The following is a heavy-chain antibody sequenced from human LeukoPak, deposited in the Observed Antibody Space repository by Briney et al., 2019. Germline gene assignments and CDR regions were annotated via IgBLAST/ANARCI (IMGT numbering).Heavy chain of an antibody. CDR2: IYYSGST. Sequence: SETLSLTCTVSGGSISSYYWSWIRQPPGKGLEWIWYIYYSGSTNYNPSLKSRVTISVDTSKNPFSLKLSSVTAADTAVYYCARHGNDFSSYCSGGSCYLLGFQHWGQGTLVTVSS. J-gene: IGHJ1*01. D-gene: IGHD2-15*01. CDR1: GGSISSYY. CDR3: ARHGNDFSSYCSGGSCYLLGFQH. V-gene: IGHV4-59*08.